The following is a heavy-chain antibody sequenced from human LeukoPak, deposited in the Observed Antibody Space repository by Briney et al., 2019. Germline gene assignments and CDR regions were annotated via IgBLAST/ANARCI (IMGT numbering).Heavy chain of an antibody. CDR2: INYRGST. V-gene: IGHV4-39*01. J-gene: IGHJ4*02. D-gene: IGHD2-15*01. CDR3: ARLRPLGANCSGGSCHRYFDY. CDR1: GGSISSSSYY. Sequence: PSETLSLTCSVSGGSISSSSYYWGWIRKPPGKGLEWTGSINYRGSTYYNPSLKSRVTISVDTSKNQFSLKLSSVTAADTAVYYCARLRPLGANCSGGSCHRYFDYWGQGTLVTVSS.